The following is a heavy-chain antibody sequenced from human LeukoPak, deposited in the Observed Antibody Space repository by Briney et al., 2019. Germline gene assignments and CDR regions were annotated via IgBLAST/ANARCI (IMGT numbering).Heavy chain of an antibody. D-gene: IGHD1-26*01. CDR2: IYSGGST. Sequence: GGSLRLSCAAYGFTVSSNYMSWARQAQGKGLEWVSVIYSGGSTYYADSVKGRFTISRDNSKNTLYLQMNSLRAEDTAVYYCARDRMGYYYFDYWGQGTLVTVSS. V-gene: IGHV3-66*01. J-gene: IGHJ4*02. CDR1: GFTVSSNY. CDR3: ARDRMGYYYFDY.